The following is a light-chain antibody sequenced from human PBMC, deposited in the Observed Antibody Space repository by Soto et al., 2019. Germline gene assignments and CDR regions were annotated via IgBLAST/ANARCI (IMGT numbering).Light chain of an antibody. Sequence: QLAESPSSLSASVGDRVTITGRASQSISSYLNWYQQKPGKAPKLLIYAASSLQSGVPSRFSGSGSGTDFTLTISSLQPEDFATYYCQQSYSTPWAFGQGTKVDIK. V-gene: IGKV1-39*01. J-gene: IGKJ1*01. CDR3: QQSYSTPWA. CDR2: AAS. CDR1: QSISSY.